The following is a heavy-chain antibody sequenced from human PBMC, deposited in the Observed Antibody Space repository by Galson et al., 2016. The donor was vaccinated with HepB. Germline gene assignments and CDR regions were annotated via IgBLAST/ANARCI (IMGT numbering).Heavy chain of an antibody. CDR3: AKDHDRGWSYDY. Sequence: SLRLSCAASGFTFSRYWMAWVRQAPGKGLEWVANIKLDGGETYYVDSVRGRFTISRDNAKNSLYLEMNSLRVEDTAVYYCAKDHDRGWSYDYWGQGILVTVSS. D-gene: IGHD2-15*01. V-gene: IGHV3-7*03. CDR2: IKLDGGET. J-gene: IGHJ4*02. CDR1: GFTFSRYW.